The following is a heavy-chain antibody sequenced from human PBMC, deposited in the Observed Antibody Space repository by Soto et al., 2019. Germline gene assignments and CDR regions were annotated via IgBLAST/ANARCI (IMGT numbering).Heavy chain of an antibody. Sequence: EVQLLESGGGLVQPGGSLRLSCAASGFTFSNYGMSWVRQAPGKGLEWVSTFGGNGGSTYYADSVKGRFTISRDNSKNTLYLQMNSLRAEDTAVYYCVKRYYDSSARYFDYWGQGTLVTVSS. J-gene: IGHJ4*02. CDR2: FGGNGGST. CDR3: VKRYYDSSARYFDY. V-gene: IGHV3-23*01. CDR1: GFTFSNYG. D-gene: IGHD3-22*01.